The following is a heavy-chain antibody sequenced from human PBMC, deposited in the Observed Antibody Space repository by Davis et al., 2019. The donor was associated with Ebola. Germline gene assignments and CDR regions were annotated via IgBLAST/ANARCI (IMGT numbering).Heavy chain of an antibody. D-gene: IGHD3-22*01. CDR1: GFTFSSYS. Sequence: GESLKISCAASGFTFSSYSMNWVRQAPGKGLEWVSSISSSSSYIYYADSVKGRFTISRDNAKNSLYLQMNSLRAEDTAVYYCANHYYDSSGYYSHYFDYWGQGTLVTVSS. CDR2: ISSSSSYI. V-gene: IGHV3-21*01. J-gene: IGHJ4*02. CDR3: ANHYYDSSGYYSHYFDY.